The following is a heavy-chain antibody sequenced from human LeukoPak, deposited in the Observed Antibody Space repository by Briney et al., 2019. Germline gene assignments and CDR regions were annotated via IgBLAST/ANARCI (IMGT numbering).Heavy chain of an antibody. D-gene: IGHD3-22*01. CDR3: ARDYYDSSGFWGAYYMDV. CDR1: GFTFSDYY. Sequence: GGSLRLSCAASGFTFSDYYMSWIRQAPGKGLEWVSYISSSGSSTYYADSVKGRFTISRDNAKNSLYLQMNSLRAEDTAVYYCARDYYDSSGFWGAYYMDVWGKGTTVTVSS. J-gene: IGHJ6*03. V-gene: IGHV3-11*04. CDR2: ISSSGSST.